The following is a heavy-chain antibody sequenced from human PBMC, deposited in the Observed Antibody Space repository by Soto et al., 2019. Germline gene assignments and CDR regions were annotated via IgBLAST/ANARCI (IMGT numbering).Heavy chain of an antibody. Sequence: QVQLVEYGGGVVQPGRSLRLSCADSGFTFTDYGMHWVRQAPGKGLEWVAVISYDGSNKNYADSVKGRFTISRDNSKNTLYPQMNSLRAEDTAVYYCAKDTYYHDSSGYYVFDYWGHGTLVTVSS. CDR1: GFTFTDYG. CDR3: AKDTYYHDSSGYYVFDY. J-gene: IGHJ4*01. D-gene: IGHD3-22*01. CDR2: ISYDGSNK. V-gene: IGHV3-30*18.